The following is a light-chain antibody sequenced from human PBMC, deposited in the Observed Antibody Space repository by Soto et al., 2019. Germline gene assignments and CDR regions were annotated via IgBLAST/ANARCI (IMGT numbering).Light chain of an antibody. V-gene: IGLV2-14*01. J-gene: IGLJ2*01. Sequence: QSALTQPASVSGSPGQSITISCTGTSSDVGTYNYVSWYQQHPGKAPKLMIYDVSNRPSGVSDCFSGSKSGNTASLTISGLQAEDEADYYCSSYTGSSTSVVFGGGTKLTVL. CDR1: SSDVGTYNY. CDR2: DVS. CDR3: SSYTGSSTSVV.